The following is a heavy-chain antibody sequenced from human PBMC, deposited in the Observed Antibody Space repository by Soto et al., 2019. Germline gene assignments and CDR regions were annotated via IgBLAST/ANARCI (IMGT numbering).Heavy chain of an antibody. D-gene: IGHD1-26*01. V-gene: IGHV5-51*01. CDR2: IYPGDSDT. Sequence: GESLKISCKGPGYKFTNYWIGWVRQMPGKGLEWMGIIYPGDSDTRYGPAFQGQVTISADKSVTTAYLQWSSLKASDTAMYYCARRGVERATFNGFDIWGQGTMVTVSS. J-gene: IGHJ3*02. CDR1: GYKFTNYW. CDR3: ARRGVERATFNGFDI.